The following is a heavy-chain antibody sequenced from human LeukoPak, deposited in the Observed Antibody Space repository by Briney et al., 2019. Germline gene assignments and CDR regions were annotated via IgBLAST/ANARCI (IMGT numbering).Heavy chain of an antibody. J-gene: IGHJ6*03. CDR1: GYTFTGYY. CDR2: INPNSGGT. V-gene: IGHV1-2*02. D-gene: IGHD3-10*01. CDR3: AGNYYGSGSQTKDYYYYMDV. Sequence: ASVKVSCTASGYTFTGYYMHWVRQAPGQGLEWMGWINPNSGGTNYAQKFQGRVTMTRDTSISTAYMELSRLRSDDTAVYYCAGNYYGSGSQTKDYYYYMDVWGKGTTVTISS.